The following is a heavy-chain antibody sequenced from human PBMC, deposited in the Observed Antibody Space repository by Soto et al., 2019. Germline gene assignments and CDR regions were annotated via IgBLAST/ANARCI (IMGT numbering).Heavy chain of an antibody. J-gene: IGHJ4*01. CDR3: ARAGYSEVEIFDY. D-gene: IGHD1-26*01. CDR2: IYSSWST. Sequence: QVQLQESGTGLVKPSEPLSLTCTVSGGSISSYYWSWLRQTPGQGLEWIGYIYSSWSTVYNPSLESRITISQGMSKNQFSLTRSSVTAADTAVYYCARAGYSEVEIFDYWCHRPLVTVSS. CDR1: GGSISSYY. V-gene: IGHV4-59*01.